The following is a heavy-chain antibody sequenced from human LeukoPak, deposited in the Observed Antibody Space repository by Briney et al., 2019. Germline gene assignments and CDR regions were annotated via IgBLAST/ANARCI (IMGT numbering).Heavy chain of an antibody. D-gene: IGHD6-13*01. CDR2: INPNSGGT. J-gene: IGHJ6*03. CDR1: GYTFTGYY. V-gene: IGHV1-2*02. Sequence: ASVKVSCKASGYTFTGYYMHWVRQAPGQGLEWMGWINPNSGGTDYAQKFQGRVTMTRDTSISTAYMELSRLRSGDTAVYYCARDLVRGIAAAGTGYYYYMDVWGKGTTVTISS. CDR3: ARDLVRGIAAAGTGYYYYMDV.